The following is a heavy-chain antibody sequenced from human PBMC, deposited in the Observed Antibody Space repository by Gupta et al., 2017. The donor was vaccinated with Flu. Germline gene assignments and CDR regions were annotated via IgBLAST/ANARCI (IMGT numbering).Heavy chain of an antibody. CDR1: GATFSNYG. Sequence: QVQLVQSGAEVKKPGSSVKVSCEASGATFSNYGISWVRQAPGQGPEWMGGIVPVFGRPNYAQKFQGRVTITADKSTTTAYMELSSLRSEDTAVYYGASGMVVVPAAMLGYGLDVWGQGTTVIVSS. V-gene: IGHV1-69*06. CDR2: IVPVFGRP. J-gene: IGHJ6*02. D-gene: IGHD2-2*01. CDR3: ASGMVVVPAAMLGYGLDV.